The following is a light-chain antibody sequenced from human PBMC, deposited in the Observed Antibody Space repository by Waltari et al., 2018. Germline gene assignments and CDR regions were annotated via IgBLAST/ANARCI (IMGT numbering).Light chain of an antibody. CDR2: WAS. Sequence: DIVMTQSPHSLAVSLGERATINCTSSQSVLYNTNDKNYLAWYLQKRVQHPTLLIYWASTRESGVPDRFSGSGSETDFTLTIRSLQAEDVAVYYCQQYYRSRTFGQGTKVEIK. CDR3: QQYYRSRT. CDR1: QSVLYNTNDKNY. J-gene: IGKJ1*01. V-gene: IGKV4-1*01.